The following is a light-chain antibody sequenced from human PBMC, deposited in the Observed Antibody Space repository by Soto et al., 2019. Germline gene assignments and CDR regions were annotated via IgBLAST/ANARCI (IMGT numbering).Light chain of an antibody. CDR1: QSIGSY. Sequence: DIQMTQSPSSLSASVGDRVTITCRASQSIGSYLSWYQQKPGKAPKLLINVASTLQSGVPSRFSGSGSGTDFTLAISSLQPEDFATYYCQQSYSTPRTFGQGTKVEIK. V-gene: IGKV1-39*01. CDR3: QQSYSTPRT. J-gene: IGKJ1*01. CDR2: VAS.